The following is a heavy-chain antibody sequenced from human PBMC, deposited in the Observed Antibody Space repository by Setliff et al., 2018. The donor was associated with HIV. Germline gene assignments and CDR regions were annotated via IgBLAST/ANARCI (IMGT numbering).Heavy chain of an antibody. CDR1: GGTFSSSA. V-gene: IGHV1-69*10. D-gene: IGHD2-15*01. J-gene: IGHJ4*02. CDR3: ATQTVAVGAPGYFDS. CDR2: IIPVFGMT. Sequence: SVKVSCKASGGTFSSSALSWVRQARGQGPEWLGGIIPVFGMTDYAQNFQGRLTITADTSTSTAYVELLSLRSEDTAIYYCATQTVAVGAPGYFDSWGQGTLVTVSS.